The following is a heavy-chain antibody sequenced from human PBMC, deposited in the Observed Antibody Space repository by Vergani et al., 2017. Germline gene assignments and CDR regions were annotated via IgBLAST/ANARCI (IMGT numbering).Heavy chain of an antibody. CDR3: ARGVRHSSSWTHWFDP. V-gene: IGHV3-13*05. Sequence: EVQLLESGGGLVQPGGSLRLSCAASGFTFSSYAMSWVRQAPGKGLEWVSAIGTAGDPYYPGSVKGRFTISRENAKNSLYLQMNSLRAGDTAVYYCARGVRHSSSWTHWFDPWGQGTLVTVSS. J-gene: IGHJ5*02. CDR2: IGTAGDP. D-gene: IGHD6-13*01. CDR1: GFTFSSYA.